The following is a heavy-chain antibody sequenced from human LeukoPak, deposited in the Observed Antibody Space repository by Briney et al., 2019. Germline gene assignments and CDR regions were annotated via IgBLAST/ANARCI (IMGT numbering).Heavy chain of an antibody. CDR1: GGSISSGDYY. CDR3: ARDRGVVRMAPTQEDAFDI. V-gene: IGHV4-30-4*08. D-gene: IGHD3-16*01. Sequence: PSETLSLTCTVSGGSISSGDYYWSWIRQPPGKGLEWIGYIYYSGSTYYNPSLKSRVTISVDTSKNQFSLKLSSVTAADTAVYYCARDRGVVRMAPTQEDAFDIWGQGTMVTVSS. J-gene: IGHJ3*02. CDR2: IYYSGST.